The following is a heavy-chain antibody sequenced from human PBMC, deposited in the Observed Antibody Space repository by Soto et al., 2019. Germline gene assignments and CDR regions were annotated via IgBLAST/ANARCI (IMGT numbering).Heavy chain of an antibody. J-gene: IGHJ4*02. CDR1: SGSINSFY. Sequence: SETLSLTCTVSSGSINSFYWTWIQQPAGKGLEWSGRIHSSGTTNYNPSLKSRVTMTVDTAKNQFSLKLTSVTAADTAVYYCARDRIIGTSYSDYWGQGILVAVSS. V-gene: IGHV4-4*07. D-gene: IGHD1-7*01. CDR3: ARDRIIGTSYSDY. CDR2: IHSSGTT.